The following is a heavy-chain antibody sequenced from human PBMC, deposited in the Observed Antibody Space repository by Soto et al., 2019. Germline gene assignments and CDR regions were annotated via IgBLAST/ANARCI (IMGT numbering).Heavy chain of an antibody. J-gene: IGHJ6*02. D-gene: IGHD3-3*01. CDR2: ISAYNGNT. CDR3: ARDRGFLEWLPLPLYYYYYGMDV. V-gene: IGHV1-18*04. CDR1: GYTFTSYG. Sequence: ASVKVSCKASGYTFTSYGISCVRQAPGQGLEWMGWISAYNGNTNYAQKLQGRVTMTTDTSTSTAYMELRSLRSDDTAVYYCARDRGFLEWLPLPLYYYYYGMDVWGQGTTVTVSS.